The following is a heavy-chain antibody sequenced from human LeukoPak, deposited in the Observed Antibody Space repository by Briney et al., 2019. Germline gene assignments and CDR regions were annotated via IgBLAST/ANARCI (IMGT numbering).Heavy chain of an antibody. V-gene: IGHV3-23*01. CDR2: ISGSGGNT. D-gene: IGHD2-15*01. CDR1: GFTFSSYA. CDR3: ASSVGVVVAAHD. Sequence: GGSLRLSCAASGFTFSSYAMSWVRQAPGKGLEWVSTISGSGGNTDYADSVKGRFTISRDNSKNTLYLQMNSLRAEDTAVYYCASSVGVVVAAHDWGQGTLVTVSS. J-gene: IGHJ4*02.